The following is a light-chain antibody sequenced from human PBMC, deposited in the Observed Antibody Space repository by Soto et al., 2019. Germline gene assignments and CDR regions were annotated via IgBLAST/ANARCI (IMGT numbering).Light chain of an antibody. CDR3: SSYTSYTTLWV. V-gene: IGLV2-14*01. J-gene: IGLJ3*02. CDR2: GVI. Sequence: QSALTQPASVSGSPGQSITLSCTGTPSDIGNYNYVSWYQQHPGKAPKLIIYGVINRPSGVSNRFSGSKSGNAASLTISGLQAEDEADYYCSSYTSYTTLWVFGGGTKLTVL. CDR1: PSDIGNYNY.